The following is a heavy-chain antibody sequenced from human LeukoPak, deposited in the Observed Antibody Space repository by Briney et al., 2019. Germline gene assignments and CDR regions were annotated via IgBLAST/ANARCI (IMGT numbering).Heavy chain of an antibody. CDR1: AYTFANYA. J-gene: IGHJ4*02. D-gene: IGHD6-19*01. CDR2: ISAYNGNT. V-gene: IGHV1-18*01. Sequence: ASVKVSCKASAYTFANYAISWLRQAPGQGLEWMGWISAYNGNTNYAQKLQGRVTMTTDTSTSTAYMELRSLRSDDTAVYYCARGGRQWLVDYWGQGTLVTVSS. CDR3: ARGGRQWLVDY.